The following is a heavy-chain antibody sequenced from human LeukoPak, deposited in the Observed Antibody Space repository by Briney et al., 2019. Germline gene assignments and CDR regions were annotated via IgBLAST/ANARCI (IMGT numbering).Heavy chain of an antibody. D-gene: IGHD1-26*01. Sequence: GGSLRLSCAASGFTFDDYAMHWVRQAPGKGLEWVSAISGSGGSTYYADSVKGRFTISRDNSKNTLYLQMNSLRAEDTAVYYCAKDLGGVGATPDAFDIWGQGTMVTVSS. CDR3: AKDLGGVGATPDAFDI. CDR2: ISGSGGST. V-gene: IGHV3-23*01. J-gene: IGHJ3*02. CDR1: GFTFDDYA.